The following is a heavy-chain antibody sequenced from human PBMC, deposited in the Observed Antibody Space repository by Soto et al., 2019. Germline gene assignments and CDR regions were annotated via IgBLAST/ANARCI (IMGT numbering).Heavy chain of an antibody. CDR1: RFTFCDYG. CDR3: TKDADVYDFVFDS. Sequence: GGSLRLSCATSRFTFCDYGINWVRQAPGKGLEWVSGITKTGRSTFLADSVRGRFTISRDNLNNIVYLQMNSLRADDTALYYCTKDADVYDFVFDSWGQGTMVTVSS. V-gene: IGHV3-23*01. J-gene: IGHJ3*02. D-gene: IGHD3-3*01. CDR2: ITKTGRST.